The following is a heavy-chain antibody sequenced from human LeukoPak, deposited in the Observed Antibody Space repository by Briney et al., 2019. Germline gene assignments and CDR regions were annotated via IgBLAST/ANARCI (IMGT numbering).Heavy chain of an antibody. CDR2: ISYDGSNK. Sequence: PGGSLRLSCAASGFTFSSYGMHWVRQAPGKGLEWVAVISYDGSNKYYADSVKGRFTISRDNSKNTLYLQMNSLRAEDTAVYYCAKVLWFGETSYGMDVWGQGTLVTVSS. V-gene: IGHV3-30*18. CDR1: GFTFSSYG. J-gene: IGHJ6*02. D-gene: IGHD3-10*01. CDR3: AKVLWFGETSYGMDV.